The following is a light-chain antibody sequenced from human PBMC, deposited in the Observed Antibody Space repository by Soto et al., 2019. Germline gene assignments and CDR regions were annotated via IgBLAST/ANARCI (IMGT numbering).Light chain of an antibody. Sequence: EVVLTQSPGTLSVSPGEGDTLTCRASQSVVTNYLASYHQEYGQSPRLLIYVALYRAHGIPDRFSASGSETDFSLSISRLEPEDLEVYYCQYYDESMWRFGQGTKGDIK. J-gene: IGKJ1*01. CDR3: QYYDESMWR. CDR1: QSVVTNY. V-gene: IGKV3-20*01. CDR2: VAL.